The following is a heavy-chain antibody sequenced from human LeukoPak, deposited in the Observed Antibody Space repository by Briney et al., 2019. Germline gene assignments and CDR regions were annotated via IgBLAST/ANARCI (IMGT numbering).Heavy chain of an antibody. D-gene: IGHD6-13*01. CDR1: GSSISSYY. CDR2: IYTSGST. Sequence: KPSETLSLTCTVSGSSISSYYWSWIRQPARKGLEWIGRIYTSGSTYYNPSLKSRVTISVDRSKNQFSLKLSSVTAADTAVYYCARGIAAAGTALVVNWFDPWGQGTLVTVSS. J-gene: IGHJ5*02. V-gene: IGHV4-4*07. CDR3: ARGIAAAGTALVVNWFDP.